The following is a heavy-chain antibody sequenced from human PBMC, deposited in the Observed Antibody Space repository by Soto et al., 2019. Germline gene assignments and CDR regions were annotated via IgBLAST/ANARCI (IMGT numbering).Heavy chain of an antibody. J-gene: IGHJ3*02. CDR3: ARMGVYDSSDHKPNYSFDI. CDR2: IFSNDEK. V-gene: IGHV2-26*02. D-gene: IGHD3-22*01. Sequence: QVTLKQSGPVLLTPTEPLTLTCTVSGFSRSNARMGVSWIRQPTGKALESLGHIFSNDEKSYRTSLKSRLTISKDTAKSQGVLTMTNLDSVDTATYYCARMGVYDSSDHKPNYSFDICGQGTMVTVSA. CDR1: GFSRSNARMG.